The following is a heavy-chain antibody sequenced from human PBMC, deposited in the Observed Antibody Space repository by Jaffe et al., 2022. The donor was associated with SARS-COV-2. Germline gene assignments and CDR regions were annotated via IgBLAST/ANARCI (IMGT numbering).Heavy chain of an antibody. V-gene: IGHV3-7*03. Sequence: EVQLVESGGALVQPGGSLRLSCAASGFTFSSHWMSWVRQAPGKGLEWVASLRQDGNEKYFLASVRGRFSISRDNTRDSLYLQMNSLRAEDTAVYHCARHTRSDGYNPAFDYWGLGTLVTVSS. CDR1: GFTFSSHW. J-gene: IGHJ4*02. D-gene: IGHD5-12*01. CDR3: ARHTRSDGYNPAFDY. CDR2: LRQDGNEK.